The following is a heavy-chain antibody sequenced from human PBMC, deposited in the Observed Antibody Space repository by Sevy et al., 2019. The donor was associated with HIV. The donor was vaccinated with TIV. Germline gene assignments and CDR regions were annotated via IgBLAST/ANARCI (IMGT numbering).Heavy chain of an antibody. J-gene: IGHJ4*02. CDR2: IDPSGGNT. CDR1: GDTLTNNY. V-gene: IGHV1-46*01. CDR3: VRADPAQHFDS. Sequence: ASVKVSWKAPGDTLTNNYMHWVRQAPGQGLEWMGIIDPSGGNTSYAQKFQGRVTMTRDTSTSTLYMDLSSLRSEDTAVYYCVRADPAQHFDSWGQGTLVTVSS.